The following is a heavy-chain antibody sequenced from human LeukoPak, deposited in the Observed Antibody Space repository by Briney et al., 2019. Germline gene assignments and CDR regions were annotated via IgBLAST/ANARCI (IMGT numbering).Heavy chain of an antibody. D-gene: IGHD6-13*01. CDR1: GGTFSSYA. V-gene: IGHV1-69*05. CDR2: IIPIFGAA. J-gene: IGHJ4*02. CDR3: AREGGIAAAVDY. Sequence: SVKVSCKASGGTFSSYAISWVRQAPGQGLEWMGRIIPIFGAANYAQKFQGRVTITTDESTSTAYMELSSLRSEDTAVYYCAREGGIAAAVDYWGQGTLVTVSS.